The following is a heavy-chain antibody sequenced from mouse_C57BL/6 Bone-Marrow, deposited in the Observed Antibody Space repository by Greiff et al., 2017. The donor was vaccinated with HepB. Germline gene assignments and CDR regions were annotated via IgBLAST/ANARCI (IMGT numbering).Heavy chain of an antibody. CDR1: GYSFTGYY. D-gene: IGHD1-1*01. V-gene: IGHV1-42*01. CDR3: ARSRIYYYGSRYYFDY. J-gene: IGHJ2*01. Sequence: EVQLQQSGPELVKPGASVKISCKASGYSFTGYYMNWVKQSPDKSLEWIGEINPSTGGTTYNQKFKAKATLTVDKSSSTAYMQLKSLTSEDSAVYYCARSRIYYYGSRYYFDYWGQGTTLTVSS. CDR2: INPSTGGT.